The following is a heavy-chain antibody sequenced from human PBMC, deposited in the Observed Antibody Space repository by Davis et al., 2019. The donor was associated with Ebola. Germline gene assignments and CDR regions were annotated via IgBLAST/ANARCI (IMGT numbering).Heavy chain of an antibody. CDR2: ISYDGKKE. D-gene: IGHD4/OR15-4a*01. CDR1: GFTFSSFA. CDR3: ARSANLWEYYGMDV. Sequence: PGGSLRLSCTTSGFTFSSFAMNWVRQAPGKGLEWVSLISYDGKKEHYADSVKGRFAISRENSISTVYLQMSNLRDDDAALYYCARSANLWEYYGMDVWGQGTTVTVSS. V-gene: IGHV3-30*09. J-gene: IGHJ6*02.